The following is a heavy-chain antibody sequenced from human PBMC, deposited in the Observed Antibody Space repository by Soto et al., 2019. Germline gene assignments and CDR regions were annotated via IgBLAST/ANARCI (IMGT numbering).Heavy chain of an antibody. CDR1: GGSISSSSYY. Sequence: QLQLQESGPGLVKPSETLSLTCTVSGGSISSSSYYWGWIRQPPGKGLEWIGSIYYSGSTYYNPSLKSRVTISVDTSKNQFSLKLSSVTAADTAVYYCAQKDSSGLLTDDAFDIWGQGTMVTVSS. D-gene: IGHD3-22*01. V-gene: IGHV4-39*01. CDR3: AQKDSSGLLTDDAFDI. J-gene: IGHJ3*02. CDR2: IYYSGST.